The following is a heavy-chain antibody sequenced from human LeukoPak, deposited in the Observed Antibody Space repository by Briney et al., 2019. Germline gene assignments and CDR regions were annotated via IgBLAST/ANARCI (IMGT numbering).Heavy chain of an antibody. CDR1: GGSISSAGYY. J-gene: IGHJ6*04. CDR2: IYYSGST. V-gene: IGHV4-31*03. CDR3: ARAAQYYSGTGSYSSAIDA. D-gene: IGHD3-10*01. Sequence: PSETLCLTCTVSGGSISSAGYYWSWIRQHPGKGLEWVGYIYYSGSTYYNPSLNSRTTTSVHTSKNHFFGKLSSVTAAHPAFYVCARAAQYYSGTGSYSSAIDAWGEGTPVTVSS.